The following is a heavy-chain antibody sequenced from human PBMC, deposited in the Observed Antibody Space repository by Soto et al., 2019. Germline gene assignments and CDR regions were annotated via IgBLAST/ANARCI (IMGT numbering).Heavy chain of an antibody. D-gene: IGHD2-15*01. V-gene: IGHV1-2*04. J-gene: IGHJ5*02. CDR2: INPNSGGT. CDR1: GYTFTGYY. Sequence: ASVKVSCKASGYTFTGYYMHWVRQAPGQGLEWMGWINPNSGGTNYAQKFQGWVTITTDASISTAYMELSRLRSEDTAVYYCAREVGPGGFDPWGQGTLVTVSS. CDR3: AREVGPGGFDP.